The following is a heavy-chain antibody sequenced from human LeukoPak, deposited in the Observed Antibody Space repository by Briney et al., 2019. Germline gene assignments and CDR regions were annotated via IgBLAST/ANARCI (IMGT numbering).Heavy chain of an antibody. J-gene: IGHJ4*02. D-gene: IGHD4-17*01. CDR2: IWYDGSNK. Sequence: AGGSLRLSCAASGFTFSSYGMRWVRQAPGKGLEWVAVIWYDGSNKYYADSVKGRFTISRDNSKNTLYLQMNSLRAEDTAVYYCAKDQTTVTTWVFDYWGQGTLVTVSS. CDR3: AKDQTTVTTWVFDY. CDR1: GFTFSSYG. V-gene: IGHV3-33*06.